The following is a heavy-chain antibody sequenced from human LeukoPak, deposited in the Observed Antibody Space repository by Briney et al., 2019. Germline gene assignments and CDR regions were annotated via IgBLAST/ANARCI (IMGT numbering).Heavy chain of an antibody. Sequence: PGGSLRLSCAASGFTFSTYAMTWVRQAPGKGLEWVSSISSSSSYIYYADSVKGRFTISRDNAKNSLYLQMNSLRAEDTAVYYCARAVVVTALDYWGQGTLVTVSS. CDR3: ARAVVVTALDY. CDR2: ISSSSSYI. D-gene: IGHD2-21*02. CDR1: GFTFSTYA. J-gene: IGHJ4*02. V-gene: IGHV3-21*01.